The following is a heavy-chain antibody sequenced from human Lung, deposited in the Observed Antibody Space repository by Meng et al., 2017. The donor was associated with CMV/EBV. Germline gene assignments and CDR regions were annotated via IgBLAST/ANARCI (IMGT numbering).Heavy chain of an antibody. D-gene: IGHD3-10*02. CDR1: RFNIRNYA. CDR2: IWSDGGDK. CDR3: AKDSYVVSTKTVDYYYGMDV. J-gene: IGHJ6*02. V-gene: IGHV3-33*06. Sequence: GGSLRLSCTASRFNIRNYAMHWVRQAPGKGLEWVAVIWSDGGDKYYADSVEGRFTISRDNSKNTLYLQMNSLRAEDTAVYYCAKDSYVVSTKTVDYYYGMDVWXQGNXVTV.